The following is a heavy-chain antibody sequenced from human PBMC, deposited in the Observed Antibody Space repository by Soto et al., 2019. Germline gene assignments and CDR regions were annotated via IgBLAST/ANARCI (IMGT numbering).Heavy chain of an antibody. D-gene: IGHD3-16*01. J-gene: IGHJ6*02. Sequence: ASVKVSCKASGYTFTGYYMHWVRQAPGQGLEWMGWINPNSGGTNYAQKFQGWVTMTRDTSISTAYMELSRLRSDDTAVYYCARSAVMALGSPASALYYYYCYGMDVWGQGTTVTVSS. CDR3: ARSAVMALGSPASALYYYYCYGMDV. CDR1: GYTFTGYY. CDR2: INPNSGGT. V-gene: IGHV1-2*04.